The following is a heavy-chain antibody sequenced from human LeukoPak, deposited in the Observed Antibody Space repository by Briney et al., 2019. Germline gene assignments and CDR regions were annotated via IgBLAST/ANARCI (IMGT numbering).Heavy chain of an antibody. CDR3: AREYYDILTGYPSLFDY. V-gene: IGHV6-1*01. CDR2: TYYRSKWYN. CDR1: GDSVSSNSAA. Sequence: SQTLSLTCAISGDSVSSNSAAWNWIRQSPSRGLEWLGRTYYRSKWYNDYAVSVKSRITINPDTSKNQFSLQLNSVTPEDTAVYYCAREYYDILTGYPSLFDYWGQGTLVTVSS. D-gene: IGHD3-9*01. J-gene: IGHJ4*02.